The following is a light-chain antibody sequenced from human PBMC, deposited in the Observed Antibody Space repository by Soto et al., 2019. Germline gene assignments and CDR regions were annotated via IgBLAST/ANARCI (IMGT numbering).Light chain of an antibody. Sequence: QSALTQPASVSGSPGQSITISCTGTSSDVGSYNLVSWYQQHPGKAPKLMIYEGSKRPSGVSNRFSGSKSGNTASLTISGLQAEDDADYYCCSYAGSSTLVFGTGTKLTVL. CDR1: SSDVGSYNL. CDR2: EGS. CDR3: CSYAGSSTLV. V-gene: IGLV2-23*01. J-gene: IGLJ1*01.